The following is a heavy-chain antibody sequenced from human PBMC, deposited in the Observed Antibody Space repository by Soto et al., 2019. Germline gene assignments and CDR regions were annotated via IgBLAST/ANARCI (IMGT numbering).Heavy chain of an antibody. D-gene: IGHD1-26*01. V-gene: IGHV1-69*01. CDR3: ARVGHSTNYGMAV. J-gene: IGHJ6*02. CDR1: GGTFSSYP. CDR2: LIPFCGTS. Sequence: QVQLVQSGAEVKKPGSSVKVSCGASGGTFSSYPINWVRQAPGQGLEWMGELIPFCGTSNYAQKFQGRVTITADEPTSTADMEMRSQSSEDTSVEYLARVGHSTNYGMAVRGQGTNITVSS.